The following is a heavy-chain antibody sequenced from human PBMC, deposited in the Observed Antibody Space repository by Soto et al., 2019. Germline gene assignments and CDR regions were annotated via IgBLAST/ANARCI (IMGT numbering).Heavy chain of an antibody. CDR2: IWYDGSKK. D-gene: IGHD2-2*01. CDR3: ARVWGSTTSLTHGMDV. CDR1: GFTFSNSG. Sequence: QVQLVESGGGVVQPGRSLRLSCAASGFTFSNSGMHWVRQAPGKGLEWVALIWYDGSKKYYADSVKGRFTISRDNSKNTLYLQMNSLCAEDTAGYYCARVWGSTTSLTHGMDVWGQGTTVTVSS. V-gene: IGHV3-33*01. J-gene: IGHJ6*02.